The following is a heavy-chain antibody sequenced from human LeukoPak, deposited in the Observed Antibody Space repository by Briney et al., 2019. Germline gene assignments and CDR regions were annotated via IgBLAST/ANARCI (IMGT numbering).Heavy chain of an antibody. CDR2: IIPIFGTA. D-gene: IGHD3-10*01. CDR3: ARAGTYPYNWFDP. V-gene: IGHV1-69*06. J-gene: IGHJ5*02. CDR1: GGTFSSYA. Sequence: GASVKVSCKPSGGTFSSYAISWVRQAPGPGLEWMGGIIPIFGTANYAQKFQGRVTITADKSTSTAYMELSSLRSEDTAVYYCARAGTYPYNWFDPWGQGTLVTVSS.